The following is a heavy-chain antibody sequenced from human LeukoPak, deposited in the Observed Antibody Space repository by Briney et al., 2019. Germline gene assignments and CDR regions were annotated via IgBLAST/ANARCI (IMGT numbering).Heavy chain of an antibody. Sequence: ASVKVSCKASGGTFSSYAISWVRQAPGQGLEWMGGIIPIFGTANYAQKFQGRVMITADESTSTAYMELSSLRSEDTAVYYCARDHWQWLVNNWFDPWGQGTLVTVSS. V-gene: IGHV1-69*13. J-gene: IGHJ5*02. D-gene: IGHD6-19*01. CDR3: ARDHWQWLVNNWFDP. CDR1: GGTFSSYA. CDR2: IIPIFGTA.